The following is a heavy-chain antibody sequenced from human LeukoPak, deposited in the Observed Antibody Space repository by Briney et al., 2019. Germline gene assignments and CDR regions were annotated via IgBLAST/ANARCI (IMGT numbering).Heavy chain of an antibody. J-gene: IGHJ4*02. D-gene: IGHD4-11*01. Sequence: GGSLRLSCAASGFTFSGSAMHWVRQAPGKGLEWVSLITWDGGSTYYVDSVKGRFTISRDNAKNSLYLQMNSLRAEDTAVYYCARENTVTGFDYWGQGTLVTVSS. CDR3: ARENTVTGFDY. V-gene: IGHV3-43*02. CDR2: ITWDGGST. CDR1: GFTFSGSA.